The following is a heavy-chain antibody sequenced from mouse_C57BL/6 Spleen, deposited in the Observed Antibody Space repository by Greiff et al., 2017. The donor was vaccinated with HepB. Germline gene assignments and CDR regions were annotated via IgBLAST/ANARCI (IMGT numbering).Heavy chain of an antibody. D-gene: IGHD2-2*01. V-gene: IGHV1-81*01. CDR2: IYPRSGNT. CDR3: AREDYGYGWYFDV. J-gene: IGHJ1*03. CDR1: GYTFTSYG. Sequence: QVQLQQSGAELARPGASVKLSCKASGYTFTSYGISWVKQRTGQGLEWIGEIYPRSGNTYYNEKFKGKATLTADKSSSTAYMELRSLTSEDSAVYFCAREDYGYGWYFDVWGTGTTVTVSS.